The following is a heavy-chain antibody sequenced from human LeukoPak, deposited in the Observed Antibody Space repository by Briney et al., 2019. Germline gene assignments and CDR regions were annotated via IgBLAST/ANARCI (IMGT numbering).Heavy chain of an antibody. CDR3: VRDRGTYRPIDY. Sequence: GGSLRLSCAASAFSLNAYNMNWVRQAPGKGLEWVSSISYTGTYIYYADSVKGRFTISRDNARNSLYLQMNSLRAEGTAIYYCVRDRGTYRPIDYWGQGTLVTVSS. J-gene: IGHJ4*02. D-gene: IGHD1-26*01. CDR1: AFSLNAYN. V-gene: IGHV3-21*04. CDR2: ISYTGTYI.